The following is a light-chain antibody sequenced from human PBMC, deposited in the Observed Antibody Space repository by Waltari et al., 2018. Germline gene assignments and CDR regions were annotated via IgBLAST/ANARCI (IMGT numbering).Light chain of an antibody. V-gene: IGKV3-20*01. J-gene: IGKJ2*01. Sequence: DTVLTQSPGTLSLSPGERATLFCRASQSVRDNCLTWYQKKPGQAPRLLIYSAPSRVTDIPDRFSGSGSGTDFTLTINRLEPEDFAVYFCQQCGVSPYTFGQGTNLEI. CDR1: QSVRDNC. CDR3: QQCGVSPYT. CDR2: SAP.